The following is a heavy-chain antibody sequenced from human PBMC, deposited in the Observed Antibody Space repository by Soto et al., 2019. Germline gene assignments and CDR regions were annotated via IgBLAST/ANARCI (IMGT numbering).Heavy chain of an antibody. CDR3: AKDRGLVLSFYFDY. V-gene: IGHV3-9*01. Sequence: DVQLVESRGGLVQPGRSLRLSCAASGFTFDDYAMHWVRQAPGKGLEWVSGISWNSGSIGYADSVKGRFTISRDNAKNSLYLQMNSLRAEDTALYYCAKDRGLVLSFYFDYWGQGTLVTVSS. J-gene: IGHJ4*02. D-gene: IGHD6-19*01. CDR2: ISWNSGSI. CDR1: GFTFDDYA.